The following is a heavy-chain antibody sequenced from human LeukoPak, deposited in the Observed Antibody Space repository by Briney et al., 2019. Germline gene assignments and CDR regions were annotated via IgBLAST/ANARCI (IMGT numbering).Heavy chain of an antibody. J-gene: IGHJ4*02. Sequence: PSQTLSLTCTVSSGSVNSGGYYWTWIRQHPGKGLEWLGYIYYSGRTYYNPSLKSRITISLHTSKNQFSLNLSSVSAADTAFYFCARSSDYGDYDWGQGTLITVSS. CDR3: ARSSDYGDYD. D-gene: IGHD4-17*01. V-gene: IGHV4-31*03. CDR2: IYYSGRT. CDR1: SGSVNSGGYY.